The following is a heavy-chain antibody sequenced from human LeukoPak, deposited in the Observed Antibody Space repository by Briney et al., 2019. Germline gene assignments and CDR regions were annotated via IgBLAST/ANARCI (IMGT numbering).Heavy chain of an antibody. J-gene: IGHJ4*02. CDR2: ISSSSSYT. CDR3: ARDRSTYCYDSSGYLDD. CDR1: GFTFSSYS. V-gene: IGHV3-21*01. D-gene: IGHD3-22*01. Sequence: PGGSLRPSCAASGFTFSSYSMNWVRQAPGKGLQWVSSISSSSSYTYYADSVKGRFTISRDNAKNSLYLQMNSLRAEDTAVYYCARDRSTYCYDSSGYLDDWGQGTLVTVSS.